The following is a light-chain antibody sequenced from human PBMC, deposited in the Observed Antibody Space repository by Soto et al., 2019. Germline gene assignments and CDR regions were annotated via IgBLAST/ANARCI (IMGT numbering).Light chain of an antibody. Sequence: AIQLTQSPSSLSASVGDRVTITCRASQAISSALAWYQQKPGKAPKVLIYDASSLERGGPSRFSCSGSGTDFTLTISSLQPEDFATYYCQQFSIYPRTFGQGTKVEIK. CDR3: QQFSIYPRT. J-gene: IGKJ1*01. CDR2: DAS. CDR1: QAISSA. V-gene: IGKV1-13*02.